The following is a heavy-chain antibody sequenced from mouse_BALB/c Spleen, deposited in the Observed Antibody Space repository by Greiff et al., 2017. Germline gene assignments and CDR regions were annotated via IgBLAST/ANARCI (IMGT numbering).Heavy chain of an antibody. V-gene: IGHV1S56*01. D-gene: IGHD1-1*01. CDR3: ARFSYYGSSRYAMDY. CDR2: IYPGNVNT. CDR1: GYTFTSYY. J-gene: IGHJ4*01. Sequence: VKLMESGPELVKPGASVRISCKASGYTFTSYYIHWVKQRPGQGLEWIGWIYPGNVNTKYNEKFKGKATLTADKSSSTAYMQLSSLTSEDSAVYFCARFSYYGSSRYAMDYWGQGTSVTVSS.